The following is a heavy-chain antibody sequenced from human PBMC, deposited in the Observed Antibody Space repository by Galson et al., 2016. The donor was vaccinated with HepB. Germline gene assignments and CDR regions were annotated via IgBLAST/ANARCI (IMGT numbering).Heavy chain of an antibody. V-gene: IGHV3-7*03. Sequence: SLRLSCAGSGFSFGSYWMSWVRQSPGTGLAWVANVQPDGSEKYYVDSVEGRFTISRDNAKNSLYLQMNSLRAEDPALYYCTRDGTLRPLGYWGQGTLVTVSS. CDR2: VQPDGSEK. D-gene: IGHD3-22*01. CDR3: TRDGTLRPLGY. CDR1: GFSFGSYW. J-gene: IGHJ4*02.